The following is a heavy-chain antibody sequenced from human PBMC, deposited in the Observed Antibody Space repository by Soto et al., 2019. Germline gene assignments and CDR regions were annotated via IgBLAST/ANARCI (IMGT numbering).Heavy chain of an antibody. CDR1: GFNFRGFR. CDR3: VKAAWRDS. V-gene: IGHV3-7*05. J-gene: IGHJ4*02. Sequence: EVQLVQSGGGLVQPGGSLRVSCAASGFNFRGFRMGWVRQAPGKGLEWVANIKTDGSETHYADSAKGRFTISRDNAENSLHLQLNNLGLDDAAVYYCVKAAWRDSWGQGTPVAVSP. CDR2: IKTDGSET.